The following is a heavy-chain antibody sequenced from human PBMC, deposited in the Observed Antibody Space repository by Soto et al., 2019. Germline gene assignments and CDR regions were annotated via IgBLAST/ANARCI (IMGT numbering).Heavy chain of an antibody. V-gene: IGHV1-69*06. CDR3: TRGGLSEDNYAFDI. D-gene: IGHD2-15*01. J-gene: IGHJ3*02. CDR2: IIPMFGTT. Sequence: PVKVSCKGVGGTYSIYGISWVRQAPRQGLEWMGGIIPMFGTTNYAQKFQGRVIITADKSRSTAYMDLSSLRSEDTAVYYCTRGGLSEDNYAFDIWGQGTMVTVPS. CDR1: GGTYSIYG.